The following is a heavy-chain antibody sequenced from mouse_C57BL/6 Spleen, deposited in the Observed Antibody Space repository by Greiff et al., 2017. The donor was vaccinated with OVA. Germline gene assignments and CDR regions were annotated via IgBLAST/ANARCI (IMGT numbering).Heavy chain of an antibody. CDR1: GYTFTSYG. Sequence: QVQLKQSGAELARPGASVKLSCKASGYTFTSYGISWVKQRTGQGLEWIGEIYPRSGNTYYNEKFKGKATLTADKSSSTAYMELRSLTSEDSAVYFCARRDTTVVGPSYAMDYWGQGTSVTVSS. CDR2: IYPRSGNT. V-gene: IGHV1-81*01. CDR3: ARRDTTVVGPSYAMDY. D-gene: IGHD1-1*01. J-gene: IGHJ4*01.